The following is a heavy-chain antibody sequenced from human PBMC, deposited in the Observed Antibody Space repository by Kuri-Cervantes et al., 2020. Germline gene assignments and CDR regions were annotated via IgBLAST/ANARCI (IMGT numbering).Heavy chain of an antibody. J-gene: IGHJ4*02. CDR2: IYYSGST. Sequence: SETLSLTCTVSGGSISSYYWSWIRQPPGKGLEWIGYIYYSGSTNYNPPLKSRVTISVDTSKNQFSLKLGSVTAADTAVYYCARTKGTGDSARLDFDYWGQGTLVTVSS. CDR1: GGSISSYY. CDR3: ARTKGTGDSARLDFDY. V-gene: IGHV4-59*12. D-gene: IGHD7-27*01.